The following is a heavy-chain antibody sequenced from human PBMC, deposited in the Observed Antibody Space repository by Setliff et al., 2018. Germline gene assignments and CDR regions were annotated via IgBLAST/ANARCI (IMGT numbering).Heavy chain of an antibody. J-gene: IGHJ4*02. CDR1: GDSISNYY. CDR2: IYAGEAT. CDR3: ARAIVVVPPNALKVYFDH. D-gene: IGHD2-2*01. Sequence: SETLSLTCTVSGDSISNYYWIRQTAGKGLEWIGPIYAGEATYYNPSLESRVVISVDSSKKRFSLKVSSVTAADTAVYYCARAIVVVPPNALKVYFDHWGPGVQVTVSS. V-gene: IGHV4-4*07.